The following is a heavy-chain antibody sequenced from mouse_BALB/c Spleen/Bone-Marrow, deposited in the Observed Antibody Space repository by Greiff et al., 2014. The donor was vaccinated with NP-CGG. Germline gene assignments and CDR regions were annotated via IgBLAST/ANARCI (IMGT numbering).Heavy chain of an antibody. CDR2: INPYNGDT. Sequence: VQLQQPGPELVKPGASVKISCKASGYSFTGYFMNWVMQSHGKSLEWIGRINPYNGDTFYNQKFKGKAILTVDKSSSTAHMELRSLASEDSAVYYCARGDYRFDEGYFDCWGQGTSLIVSS. V-gene: IGHV1-20*02. J-gene: IGHJ2*02. D-gene: IGHD2-14*01. CDR1: GYSFTGYF. CDR3: ARGDYRFDEGYFDC.